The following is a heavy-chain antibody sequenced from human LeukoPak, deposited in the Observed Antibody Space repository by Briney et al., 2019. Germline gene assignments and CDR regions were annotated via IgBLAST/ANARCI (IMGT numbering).Heavy chain of an antibody. CDR1: GYTFIGYY. CDR2: INPDSGGT. J-gene: IGHJ4*02. D-gene: IGHD3-22*01. Sequence: ASVKVSCKPSGYTFIGYYIHWVRQAPGQGLEWMGWINPDSGGTNYAQKFQGRVTMTRDTSISTAYMELRRLRSADTAVYYCARIPKDYYDSSGYSYFDYWGQGTLVTVSS. CDR3: ARIPKDYYDSSGYSYFDY. V-gene: IGHV1-2*02.